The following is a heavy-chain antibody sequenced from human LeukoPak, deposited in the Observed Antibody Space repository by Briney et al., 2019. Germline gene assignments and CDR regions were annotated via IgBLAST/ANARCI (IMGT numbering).Heavy chain of an antibody. J-gene: IGHJ4*02. CDR1: RYTFTRYG. D-gene: IGHD3-22*01. V-gene: IGHV1-18*01. CDR3: ARSHYYDSSGYHLIGFKY. Sequence: APVRLSSTASRYTFTRYGISWRREAPGQGRGGMGGICVYKGNTNYAQKLQGGVTMATDTSTSTAYMELRSLRSDDTAVYYCARSHYYDSSGYHLIGFKYWGQGTLVTVSS. CDR2: ICVYKGNT.